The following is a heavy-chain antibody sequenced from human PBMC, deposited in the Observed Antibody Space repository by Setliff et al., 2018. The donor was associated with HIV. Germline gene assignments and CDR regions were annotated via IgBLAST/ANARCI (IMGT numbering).Heavy chain of an antibody. Sequence: SGPTLVNPTQTLTLTCTFSGFSFSTGAVGVGWIRQPPGKALEWLGIIYWNDDKRYSPSLKSRVTITKDTSKNQVVLTMTNMDLVDTATYFCARIDISGYYFEYWGQGTLVTVSS. D-gene: IGHD3-22*01. CDR3: ARIDISGYYFEY. V-gene: IGHV2-5*01. CDR1: GFSFSTGAVG. CDR2: IYWNDDK. J-gene: IGHJ4*02.